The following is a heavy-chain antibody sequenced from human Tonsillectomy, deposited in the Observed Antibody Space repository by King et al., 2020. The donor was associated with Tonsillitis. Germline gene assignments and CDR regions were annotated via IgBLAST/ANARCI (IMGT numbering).Heavy chain of an antibody. D-gene: IGHD2-8*02. CDR2: ISYDGRNK. CDR3: AKEAGKEYCTGKTCLVDY. CDR1: GFTFSNSG. Sequence: VQLVESGGGVVQPGRSLRLSCAASGFTFSNSGMHWVRQAPGKGLEWVALISYDGRNKYHADSVKGRFSISRDNSKNTLSLQMNSLRAEDTAVYYCAKEAGKEYCTGKTCLVDYWGQGTLVTVSS. V-gene: IGHV3-30*18. J-gene: IGHJ4*02.